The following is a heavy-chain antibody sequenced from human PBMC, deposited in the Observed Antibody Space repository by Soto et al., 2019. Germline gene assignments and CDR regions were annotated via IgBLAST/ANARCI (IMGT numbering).Heavy chain of an antibody. D-gene: IGHD3-10*01. Sequence: LRLSCAASGFIFSSYEMSWVRQAPGKGLEWVSYISSSGSTIYYADSVKGRFTISRDNAKNSLYLQVNSLSAEDTAVYYCVRDQRESGAFDIWGQGTMVTVSS. CDR3: VRDQRESGAFDI. J-gene: IGHJ3*02. CDR2: ISSSGSTI. V-gene: IGHV3-48*03. CDR1: GFIFSSYE.